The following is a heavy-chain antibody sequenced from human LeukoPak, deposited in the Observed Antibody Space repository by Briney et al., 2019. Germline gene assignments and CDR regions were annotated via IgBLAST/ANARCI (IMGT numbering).Heavy chain of an antibody. J-gene: IGHJ2*01. D-gene: IGHD2-2*01. CDR3: ARVQIGVDWYFDL. Sequence: GGSLRLSCEASGFTFDDYGMTWVRQAPGKGLEWVSGLSWNGGSTGYAASVKDRFTVSRDNAKSSLYLQMNSLRAEDTALYHCARVQIGVDWYFDLWGRGTLVTVSS. CDR2: LSWNGGST. V-gene: IGHV3-20*01. CDR1: GFTFDDYG.